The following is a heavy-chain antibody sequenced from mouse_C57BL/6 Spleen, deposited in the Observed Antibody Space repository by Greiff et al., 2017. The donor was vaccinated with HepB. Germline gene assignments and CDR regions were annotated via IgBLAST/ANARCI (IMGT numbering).Heavy chain of an antibody. CDR2: IYPGDGDT. CDR1: GYAFSSYW. Sequence: VKLMESGAELVKPGASVKISCKASGYAFSSYWMNWVKQRPGKGLEWIGQIYPGDGDTNYNGKFKGKATLTADKSSSTAYMQLSSLTSEDSAVYFCARRRSNYYAMDYWGQGTSVTVSS. CDR3: ARRRSNYYAMDY. V-gene: IGHV1-80*01. D-gene: IGHD5-1*01. J-gene: IGHJ4*01.